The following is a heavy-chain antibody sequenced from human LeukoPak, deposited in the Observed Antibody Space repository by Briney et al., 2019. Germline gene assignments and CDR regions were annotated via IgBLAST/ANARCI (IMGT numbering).Heavy chain of an antibody. CDR2: ISSNGGST. CDR1: GFTFSSYA. CDR3: ARGQYSSSSVFDY. D-gene: IGHD6-13*01. Sequence: PGGSLRLSCVASGFTFSSYAMHWVRQAPGKGLEYVSAISSNGGSTYYANSVKGRFTISRDNSKNTLYLQMGSLRAEDMAVYYCARGQYSSSSVFDYWGQGTLVTVSS. J-gene: IGHJ4*02. V-gene: IGHV3-64*01.